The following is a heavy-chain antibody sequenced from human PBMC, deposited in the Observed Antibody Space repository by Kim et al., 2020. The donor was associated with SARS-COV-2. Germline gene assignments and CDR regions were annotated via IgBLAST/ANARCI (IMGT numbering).Heavy chain of an antibody. CDR3: AKLRPLKQPLAYFDY. CDR1: RVSFSSYA. CDR2: SSGSGGST. J-gene: IGHJ4*02. D-gene: IGHD6-25*01. Sequence: GGSLRLSCAASRVSFSSYAMSWVRQAPGKGREWVSASSGSGGSTYYADSVKGRFTISRDNSKNTLYLQMNSLRAEDTAVYYCAKLRPLKQPLAYFDYWGQGTLVTVSS. V-gene: IGHV3-23*01.